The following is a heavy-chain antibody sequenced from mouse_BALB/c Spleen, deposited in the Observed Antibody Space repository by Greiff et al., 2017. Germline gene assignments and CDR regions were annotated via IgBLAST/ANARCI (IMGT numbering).Heavy chain of an antibody. D-gene: IGHD1-1*01. CDR2: IYPGDGDT. CDR3: ARIHYGSSPYFDY. V-gene: IGHV1-82*01. J-gene: IGHJ2*01. Sequence: QVQLKESGPELVKPGASVKISCKASGYAFSSSWMNWVKQRPGQGLEWIGRIYPGDGDTNYNGKFKGKATLTADKSSSTAYMQLSSLTSVDSAVYFCARIHYGSSPYFDYWGQGTTLTVSS. CDR1: GYAFSSSW.